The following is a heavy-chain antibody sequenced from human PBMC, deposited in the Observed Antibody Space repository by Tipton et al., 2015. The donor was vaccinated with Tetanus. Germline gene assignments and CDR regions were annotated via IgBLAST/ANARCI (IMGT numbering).Heavy chain of an antibody. CDR1: GGSISSSSYY. V-gene: IGHV4-39*02. CDR2: IYYSGST. Sequence: TLSLTCTASGGSISSSSYYWGWIRQPPGKGLEWIGSIYYSGSTYYNPSLKSRVTISVDTSKNQFSLKLSSVTAADTAVYYCARDYVPAANYYYYYGMDVWGQGTTVTVSS. J-gene: IGHJ6*02. CDR3: ARDYVPAANYYYYYGMDV. D-gene: IGHD2-2*01.